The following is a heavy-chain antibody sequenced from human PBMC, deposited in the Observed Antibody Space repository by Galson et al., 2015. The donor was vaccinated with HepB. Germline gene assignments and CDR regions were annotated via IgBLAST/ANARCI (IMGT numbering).Heavy chain of an antibody. Sequence: SLRLSCAASGFTFSYYCMNWVRQAPGKGLEWVANIMQNGGEKYYVDSVKGRFTISRDNAKNSLYLQMNSLRVEDTAVYYCARDRMVRGVMGYYVYSGLDVWGQGTTVTVSS. CDR1: GFTFSYYC. J-gene: IGHJ6*02. CDR2: IMQNGGEK. V-gene: IGHV3-7*01. D-gene: IGHD3-10*01. CDR3: ARDRMVRGVMGYYVYSGLDV.